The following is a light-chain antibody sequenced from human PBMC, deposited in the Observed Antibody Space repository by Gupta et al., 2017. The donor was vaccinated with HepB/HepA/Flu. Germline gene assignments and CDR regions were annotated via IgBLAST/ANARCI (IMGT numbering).Light chain of an antibody. J-gene: IGLJ2*01. CDR1: TSNIRNNA. CDR2: YDD. CDR3: AAWDDILDAVV. Sequence: QSVLTHPHSVSEAPRQRGTIPCAGRTSNIRNNAVSWYQQLPGKAPKLLIYYDDLLPSGVSGRFSGSKSGTSASLAISGLQSEDGGDYYCAAWDDILDAVVFGGGTKLTVL. V-gene: IGLV1-36*01.